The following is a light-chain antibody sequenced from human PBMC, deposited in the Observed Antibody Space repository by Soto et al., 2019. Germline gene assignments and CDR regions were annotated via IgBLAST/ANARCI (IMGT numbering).Light chain of an antibody. V-gene: IGKV3-15*01. Sequence: EIVLTQSPAYLSVSPGERATLSCRASQSVNNLLAWYQQKPGRPPRLLIYGASTRATGIPARFSGSGSGTELTLSISSLQSEDFAVYYCQQYNKWPITFGLGTRLE. CDR1: QSVNNL. J-gene: IGKJ5*01. CDR3: QQYNKWPIT. CDR2: GAS.